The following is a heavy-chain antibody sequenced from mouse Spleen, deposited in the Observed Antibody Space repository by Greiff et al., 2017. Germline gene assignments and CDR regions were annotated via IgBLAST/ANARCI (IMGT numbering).Heavy chain of an antibody. D-gene: IGHD2-4*01. J-gene: IGHJ2*01. CDR2: IYPGSGST. CDR1: GYTFTSYW. V-gene: IGHV1-55*01. CDR3: ARKVITTDYFDY. Sequence: VQLQQPGAELVKPGASVKMSCKASGYTFTSYWITWVKQRPGQGLEWIGDIYPGSGSTNYNEKFKSKATLTVDTSSSTAYMQLSSLTSEDSAVYYCARKVITTDYFDYWGQGTTLTVSS.